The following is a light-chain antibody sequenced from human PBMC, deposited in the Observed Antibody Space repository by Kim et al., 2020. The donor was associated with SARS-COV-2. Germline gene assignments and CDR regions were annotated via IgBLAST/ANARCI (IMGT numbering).Light chain of an antibody. J-gene: IGKJ4*01. CDR3: QQRTSWPTVT. CDR2: DAS. Sequence: EIVLTQSPATLSLSPGERATPSCRASQGISSYLAWYQQKPGQAPRLLIYDASNRATGIPARFSGSGSGTDFTLTISSLEPEDFAVYYCQQRTSWPTVTFGGGTKVEI. V-gene: IGKV3-11*01. CDR1: QGISSY.